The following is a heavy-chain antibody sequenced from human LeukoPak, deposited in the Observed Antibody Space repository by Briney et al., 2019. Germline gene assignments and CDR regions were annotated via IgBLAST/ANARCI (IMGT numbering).Heavy chain of an antibody. CDR3: AGSPKIPLYSGYGIYYYMDV. CDR1: GYTFTSYG. V-gene: IGHV1-69*05. J-gene: IGHJ6*03. D-gene: IGHD5-12*01. Sequence: ASVKVSCKASGYTFTSYGISWVRQAPGQGLEWMGGIIPIFGTANYAQKFQGRVTITTDESTSTAYMELSSLRSEDTAVYYCAGSPKIPLYSGYGIYYYMDVWGKGTTVTVSS. CDR2: IIPIFGTA.